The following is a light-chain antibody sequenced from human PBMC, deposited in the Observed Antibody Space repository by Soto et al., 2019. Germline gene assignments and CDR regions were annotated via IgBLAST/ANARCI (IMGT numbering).Light chain of an antibody. V-gene: IGKV3-11*01. Sequence: EIVLAQSPATLSLSPGERATLSCRTSQSVSTYLAWYQQKPGQAPRLVIYDASKRATGIPARFSGSGSGTDFTLTISSLDPEDFAVYYCQHRGNWPISFGQATRLEIK. CDR2: DAS. CDR3: QHRGNWPIS. J-gene: IGKJ5*01. CDR1: QSVSTY.